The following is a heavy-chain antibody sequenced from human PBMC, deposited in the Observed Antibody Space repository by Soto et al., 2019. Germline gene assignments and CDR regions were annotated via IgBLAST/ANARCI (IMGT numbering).Heavy chain of an antibody. J-gene: IGHJ3*02. CDR3: VRGQGFSYGSSALDI. V-gene: IGHV3-21*01. CDR2: LSTSSTYI. Sequence: EVQLEESGGGLVKPGGSLRLTCVASGFTFSSYNINWVRQAPGKGRWWVSSLSTSSTYIFYTDSVKARFTISRANAENTLYLQMNSLRAADTAVYFCVRGQGFSYGSSALDIWGLGTMVTVSS. CDR1: GFTFSSYN. D-gene: IGHD5-18*01.